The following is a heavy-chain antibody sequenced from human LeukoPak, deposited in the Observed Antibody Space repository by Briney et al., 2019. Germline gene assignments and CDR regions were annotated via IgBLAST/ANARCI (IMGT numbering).Heavy chain of an antibody. D-gene: IGHD1-26*01. CDR2: INHSGST. V-gene: IGHV4-34*01. J-gene: IGHJ6*02. CDR3: ARDRAVVGYYYYGMDV. Sequence: SETLSLTCAVDCGSFSGYYWGGIRQPPGKGLEWIGEINHSGSTNYNPSLKSRVTISVDTSKNQFSLKLSTVTAADTAVYYCARDRAVVGYYYYGMDVWGQGTTVTVSS. CDR1: CGSFSGYY.